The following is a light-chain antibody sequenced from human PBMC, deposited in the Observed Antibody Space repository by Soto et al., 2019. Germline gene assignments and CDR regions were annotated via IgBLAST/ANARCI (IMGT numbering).Light chain of an antibody. CDR2: KAS. V-gene: IGKV1-5*03. CDR1: QSISTW. J-gene: IGKJ1*01. Sequence: DIQMTQSPSTLSASVGDRVIITCRASQSISTWLAWYQQKPGKAPKLLIYKASNLPSGVPARFSGSGSGTEFTLTISSLQPDDFGTYHCQHHNSYPWPFGQGTNVEIK. CDR3: QHHNSYPWP.